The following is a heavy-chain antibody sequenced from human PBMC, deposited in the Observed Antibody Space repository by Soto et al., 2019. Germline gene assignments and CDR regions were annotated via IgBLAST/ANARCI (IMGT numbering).Heavy chain of an antibody. CDR2: ISYDGSNK. CDR1: GFTFSSYG. V-gene: IGHV3-30*18. CDR3: AKGGWYSSSFHSY. J-gene: IGHJ4*02. D-gene: IGHD6-13*01. Sequence: QVQLVESGGGVVQPGRSLRLSCAASGFTFSSYGMHWVRQAPGKGLEWVAVISYDGSNKYYADSVKGRFTISRDNSKNTLYLQRNSLRAEDTAVYYCAKGGWYSSSFHSYWGQGTLVTVSS.